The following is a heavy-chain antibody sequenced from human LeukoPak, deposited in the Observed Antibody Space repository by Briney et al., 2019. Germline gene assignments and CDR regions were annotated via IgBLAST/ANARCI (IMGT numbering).Heavy chain of an antibody. CDR1: GFTFTSYW. CDR3: ARLYGDPPHYYFDY. J-gene: IGHJ4*02. V-gene: IGHV5-51*01. CDR2: IYPGDSDT. Sequence: PGGSLRLSCAASGFTFTSYWIGWVRQMPGKGLEWMGIIYPGDSDTRYSPSFQGQVTISADKSISTAYLQWSSLKASDTAMYYCARLYGDPPHYYFDYWGQGTLVTVSS. D-gene: IGHD4-17*01.